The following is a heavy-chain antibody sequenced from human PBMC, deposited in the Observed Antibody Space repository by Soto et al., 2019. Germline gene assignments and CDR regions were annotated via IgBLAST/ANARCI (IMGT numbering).Heavy chain of an antibody. CDR2: IYHSGST. Sequence: QVQLQESGPGLVKPSGTLSLTCAVSGGSISSNNWWSWVRQPPGKGLEWIGEIYHSGSTNYNPSLVSRVTIVVDQSKTPFSLNLRSVTAADTAVYYCARRTDSYASSGTFDYWGQGTLVTVSS. D-gene: IGHD3-22*01. CDR3: ARRTDSYASSGTFDY. J-gene: IGHJ4*02. V-gene: IGHV4-4*02. CDR1: GGSISSNNW.